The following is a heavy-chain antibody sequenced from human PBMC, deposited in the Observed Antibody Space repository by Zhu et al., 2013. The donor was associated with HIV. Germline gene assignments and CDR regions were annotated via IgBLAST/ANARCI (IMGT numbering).Heavy chain of an antibody. J-gene: IGHJ6*02. CDR2: IYYSGST. CDR1: GGSVSSGSYY. CDR3: ARDSGRTGYSSSWSFYYGIDV. D-gene: IGHD6-13*01. Sequence: QVQLQESGPGLVKPSETLSLTCTVSGGSVSSGSYYWSWIRQPPGKGLEWIGYIYYSGSTNYNPSLKSRVTISVDTSKNQFSLKLSSVTAADTAVYYCARDSGRTGYSSSWSFYYGIDVWGQGTTVTVSS. V-gene: IGHV4-61*01.